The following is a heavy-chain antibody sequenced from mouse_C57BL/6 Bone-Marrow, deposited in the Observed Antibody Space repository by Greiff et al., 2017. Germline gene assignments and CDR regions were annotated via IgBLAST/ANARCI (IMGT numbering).Heavy chain of an antibody. Sequence: QVQLQQSGAELVMPGASVKLSCKASGYTFTSYWMHWVKQRPGQGLEWIGEIDPSDSYTNYNQKFKGNSTLTVDKSSSTAYMQLSSLTSEDSAVYYCARLEYYGSSYPFAYWGQGTLVTVSA. CDR1: GYTFTSYW. CDR2: IDPSDSYT. V-gene: IGHV1-69*01. J-gene: IGHJ3*01. CDR3: ARLEYYGSSYPFAY. D-gene: IGHD1-1*01.